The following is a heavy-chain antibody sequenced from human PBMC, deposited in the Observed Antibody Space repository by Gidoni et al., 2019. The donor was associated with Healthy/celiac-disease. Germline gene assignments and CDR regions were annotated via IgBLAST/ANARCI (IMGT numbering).Heavy chain of an antibody. D-gene: IGHD6-6*01. CDR2: SDPGDSDT. Sequence: DVLLVQSGAEVKQSGESLKISCKGSGYSFTSYWIGWVRQMPGKGLEWMGISDPGDSDTRYSPSFQGKVTISADKSISTAYLQWSSLKASDTAMYYCARRSAYSSSSGMDVWGQGTTVTVSS. CDR1: GYSFTSYW. CDR3: ARRSAYSSSSGMDV. V-gene: IGHV5-51*01. J-gene: IGHJ6*02.